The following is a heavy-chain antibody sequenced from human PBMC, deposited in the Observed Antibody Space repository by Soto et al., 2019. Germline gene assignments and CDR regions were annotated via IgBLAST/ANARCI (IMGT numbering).Heavy chain of an antibody. CDR1: GYTFTGHY. D-gene: IGHD1-7*01. Sequence: QVPLVQSGAEVKESGASVKVSCKASGYTFTGHYIHWVRQAPGHGFEWVGEIGPKNGDTRYAQKFQGRVAMTKDSSITTVYMELSNLSPDDTAVYYCGRGRSGELVVFYWGQGTLVTVHS. CDR3: GRGRSGELVVFY. V-gene: IGHV1-2*02. J-gene: IGHJ4*02. CDR2: IGPKNGDT.